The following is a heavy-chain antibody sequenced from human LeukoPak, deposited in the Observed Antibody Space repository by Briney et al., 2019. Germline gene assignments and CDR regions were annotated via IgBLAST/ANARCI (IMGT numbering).Heavy chain of an antibody. CDR3: AKAANYDILTGYYLDY. J-gene: IGHJ4*02. CDR2: MSGSGGST. Sequence: PGGSLRLSCAASGFTFSNYAMSWVRQAPGKGLEWVSGMSGSGGSTYYADSVKGRFTISRDNSKNTLYLQMNNLRAEDTAIYYCAKAANYDILTGYYLDYWGQGTLVTVSS. D-gene: IGHD3-9*01. V-gene: IGHV3-23*01. CDR1: GFTFSNYA.